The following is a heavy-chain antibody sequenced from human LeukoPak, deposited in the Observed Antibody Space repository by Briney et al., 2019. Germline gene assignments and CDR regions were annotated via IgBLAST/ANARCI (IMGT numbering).Heavy chain of an antibody. CDR3: ARDPQFDY. Sequence: GGSLRLFCAASGFTFSSYEMNWVRQAPGKGLEWVSYISSSGSTIYYADSVKGRFTISRDNAENSLYLQMNSLRAEDAAVYYCARDPQFDYWGQGTLVTVSS. CDR1: GFTFSSYE. J-gene: IGHJ4*02. V-gene: IGHV3-48*03. CDR2: ISSSGSTI.